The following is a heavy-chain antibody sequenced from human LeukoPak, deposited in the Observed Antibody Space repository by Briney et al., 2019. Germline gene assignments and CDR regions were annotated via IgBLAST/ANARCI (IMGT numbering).Heavy chain of an antibody. V-gene: IGHV4-30-2*01. CDR3: ARIRGSSYGNRGWFDP. D-gene: IGHD4-11*01. CDR1: GGSISDGAYS. CDR2: IYHTGST. Sequence: SQTRSLACAVSGGSISDGAYSWTWIRQPPGKGLEWTGYIYHTGSTSYYPSLKSRVTISLDRSKNQFSLRLSSVTAADTAVYYCARIRGSSYGNRGWFDPWGQGTLVTVSS. J-gene: IGHJ5*02.